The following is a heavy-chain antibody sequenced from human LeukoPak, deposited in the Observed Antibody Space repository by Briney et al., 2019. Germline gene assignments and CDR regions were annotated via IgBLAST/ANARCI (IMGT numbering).Heavy chain of an antibody. CDR2: IFYTGST. J-gene: IGHJ4*02. D-gene: IGHD3-22*01. V-gene: IGHV4-59*08. Sequence: SETLSLTCTVSGGSISSYYWSWVRQPPGKGLEWIGYIFYTGSTKYGPSLNSRVTISLDTSKNQFSLKLSSVTAADTAVYYCARQPAGYYGKTGYYPYYFDYWGRGTLVTVSS. CDR1: GGSISSYY. CDR3: ARQPAGYYGKTGYYPYYFDY.